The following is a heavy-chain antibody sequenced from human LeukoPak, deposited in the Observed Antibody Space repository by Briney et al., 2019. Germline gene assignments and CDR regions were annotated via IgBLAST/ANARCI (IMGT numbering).Heavy chain of an antibody. CDR2: INPNSGGT. D-gene: IGHD1-1*01. V-gene: IGHV1-2*02. J-gene: IGHJ4*02. CDR1: GYTFTVYY. CDR3: ARNPSTTGTKDY. Sequence: ASVKVSCTASGYTFTVYYMHWVRQAPGQGLEWMGWINPNSGGTNYAQKFQGRVTMTRDTSISTAYMELSRLRSDDTAVYYCARNPSTTGTKDYWGQGTLVTVSS.